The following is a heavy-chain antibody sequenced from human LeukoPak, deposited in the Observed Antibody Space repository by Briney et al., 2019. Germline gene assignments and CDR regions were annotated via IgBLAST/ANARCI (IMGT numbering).Heavy chain of an antibody. CDR3: ALEANYYGSGIHFDY. CDR2: IYYSGST. D-gene: IGHD3-10*01. CDR1: GGSISSYY. V-gene: IGHV4-59*01. J-gene: IGHJ4*02. Sequence: SETLSLTCTVSGGSISSYYWSWIRQPPGKGLEWIGYIYYSGSTNYNPSLKSRVTISVDTSKNQFSLKLSSVTAADTAVYYGALEANYYGSGIHFDYGGQGTLVTVSS.